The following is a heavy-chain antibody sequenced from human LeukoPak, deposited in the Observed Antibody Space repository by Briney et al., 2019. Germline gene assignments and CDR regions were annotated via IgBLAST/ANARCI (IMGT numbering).Heavy chain of an antibody. CDR1: GFTCSSYA. D-gene: IGHD3-22*01. J-gene: IGHJ4*02. V-gene: IGHV3-30-3*01. CDR3: ARARLVVITSPIDY. Sequence: GGSLRLSCAASGFTCSSYAMHWVHQAPGKELEWVAVISYDGSNKYYADSVKGRFTISRYNSKNTLYLQMNSLRAEDTAVYYCARARLVVITSPIDYWGQGTLVTVSS. CDR2: ISYDGSNK.